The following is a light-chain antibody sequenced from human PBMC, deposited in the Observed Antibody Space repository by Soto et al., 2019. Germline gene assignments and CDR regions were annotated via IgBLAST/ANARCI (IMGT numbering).Light chain of an antibody. J-gene: IGLJ2*01. CDR3: SSYTRSSTLV. CDR2: DVG. V-gene: IGLV2-14*01. Sequence: QSALTQPASVSGSPGQSITISCSETSSHVGAYNYVSWYQQHPGKAPKLMIYDVGNRPSGVSNRFSGSKSGNTASLTISGLQAEDEADYYCSSYTRSSTLVFGGGTKLTVL. CDR1: SSHVGAYNY.